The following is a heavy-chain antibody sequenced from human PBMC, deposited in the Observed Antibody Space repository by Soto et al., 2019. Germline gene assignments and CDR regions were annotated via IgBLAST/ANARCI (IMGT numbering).Heavy chain of an antibody. J-gene: IGHJ4*02. CDR3: AHLFDFEY. D-gene: IGHD2-21*01. CDR2: INADGSLT. V-gene: IGHV3-74*01. Sequence: PGGSLRLSCAASAFTFSNHWFHWVRQAPGKGLVWVSGINADGSLTFYADSVKGRFTVSRDNAKNTLNLQMNSLRVEDTAVYYCAHLFDFEYWGQGALVTVSS. CDR1: AFTFSNHW.